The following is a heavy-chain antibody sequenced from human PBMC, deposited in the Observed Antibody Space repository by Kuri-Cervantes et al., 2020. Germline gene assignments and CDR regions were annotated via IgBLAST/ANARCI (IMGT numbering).Heavy chain of an antibody. CDR2: IWYDGSNK. Sequence: GGSLRLSCAASGFTFSSYGMHWVRQAPGEGLEWVAVIWYDGSNKYYADSVKGRFTISRDNAKNSLYLQMNSLRAEDTAVYYCARATLAGSFSGMDVWGQGTTVTVSS. CDR3: ARATLAGSFSGMDV. V-gene: IGHV3-33*01. D-gene: IGHD3-10*01. J-gene: IGHJ6*02. CDR1: GFTFSSYG.